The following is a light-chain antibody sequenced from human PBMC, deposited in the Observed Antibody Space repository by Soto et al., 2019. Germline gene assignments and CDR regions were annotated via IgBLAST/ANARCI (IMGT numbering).Light chain of an antibody. V-gene: IGKV3-20*01. CDR2: GAF. CDR3: QQYGSSPRT. J-gene: IGKJ1*01. Sequence: EIVWTQSPGTLSLSPRERATFSCMASQSVSSNYLAWYQQKPGQAPRLLIYGAFKRGTGIPDRFSGSGSGTDFTLTISRMEPEDFAVYCCQQYGSSPRTFGQGTKVDI. CDR1: QSVSSNY.